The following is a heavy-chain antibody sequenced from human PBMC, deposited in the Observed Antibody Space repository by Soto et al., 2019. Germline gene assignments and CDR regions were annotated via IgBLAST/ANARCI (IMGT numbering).Heavy chain of an antibody. Sequence: PSETLSLTCTFAGFSLSSYYLSWIRQHPGKGLEWIGYIYYSGSTNYNPSLKSRVTISVDTSKNQFSLKLSSVTAADTAVYYCARVNDYVDYEDWVDPWGQGNLFTVS. D-gene: IGHD4-17*01. CDR3: ARVNDYVDYEDWVDP. J-gene: IGHJ5*02. CDR2: IYYSGST. CDR1: GFSLSSYY. V-gene: IGHV4-59*01.